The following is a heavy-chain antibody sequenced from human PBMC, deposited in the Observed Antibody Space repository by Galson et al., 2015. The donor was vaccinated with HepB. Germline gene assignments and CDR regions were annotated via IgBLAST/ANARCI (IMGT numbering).Heavy chain of an antibody. J-gene: IGHJ4*02. CDR3: ATDRGYDFSRFRFDY. CDR1: GYTLTELS. Sequence: SVKVSCKVSGYTLTELSMHWVRQAPGKGLEWMGGFDPEDGETIYAQKFQGRVTMTEDTSTDTAYMELSSLRSEDTAVYYCATDRGYDFSRFRFDYWGQGTLVTVSS. V-gene: IGHV1-24*01. CDR2: FDPEDGET. D-gene: IGHD3-3*01.